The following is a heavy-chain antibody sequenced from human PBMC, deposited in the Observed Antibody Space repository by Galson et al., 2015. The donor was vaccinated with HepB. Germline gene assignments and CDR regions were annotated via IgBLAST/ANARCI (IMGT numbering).Heavy chain of an antibody. J-gene: IGHJ4*02. CDR2: INTNTGNP. CDR1: GYTFNSYG. Sequence: SVKVSCKASGYTFNSYGMNWVRQAPGQGLEWMGWINTNTGNPTYAQGFTGRFVFSLDTSVSTAYLQISSLKAADTAVYYCARGAEAAADTQDYWGQGTLVTVSS. V-gene: IGHV7-4-1*02. D-gene: IGHD6-13*01. CDR3: ARGAEAAADTQDY.